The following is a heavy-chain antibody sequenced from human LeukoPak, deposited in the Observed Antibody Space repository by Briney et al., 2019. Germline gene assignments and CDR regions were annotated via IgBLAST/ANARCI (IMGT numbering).Heavy chain of an antibody. CDR1: GYTFTGYY. CDR3: ARVAMDAVDAFDI. V-gene: IGHV1-2*02. J-gene: IGHJ3*02. D-gene: IGHD5-18*01. CDR2: INPNSGGT. Sequence: ASVKVSCKASGYTFTGYYMHWVRQAPGQGLEWMGWINPNSGGTNYAQKFQGRVTMTRDTSISTAYMELSRLRSDDTAVYYCARVAMDAVDAFDIWGQGTMVTVSS.